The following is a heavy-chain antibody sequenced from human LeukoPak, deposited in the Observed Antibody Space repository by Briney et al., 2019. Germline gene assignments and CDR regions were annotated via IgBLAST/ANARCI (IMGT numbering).Heavy chain of an antibody. J-gene: IGHJ1*01. D-gene: IGHD6-19*01. Sequence: SETLSLTCTVSGGSISSSYWSWIRQPPGTGLEWIGYIYYSGSTNYNPSLTSRVTISVDTYKNQFSLKLSSVTAADTAVYYCASGGNSSGRPVQHWGQGTLVTVSS. V-gene: IGHV4-59*01. CDR1: GGSISSSY. CDR3: ASGGNSSGRPVQH. CDR2: IYYSGST.